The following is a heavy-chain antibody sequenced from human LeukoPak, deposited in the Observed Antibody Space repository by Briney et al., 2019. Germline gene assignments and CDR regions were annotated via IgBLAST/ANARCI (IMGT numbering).Heavy chain of an antibody. D-gene: IGHD2-15*01. CDR1: GFTFSSYA. CDR3: ARGVVVVAAISS. V-gene: IGHV3-30-3*01. Sequence: GGSLRLSCAASGFTFSSYAMHWVRQAPGKRLEWVAVISYDGSNKYYADSVKGRFTISRDNSKNTLYLQMNSLRAEDTAVYYCARGVVVVAAISSWGQGTLVTVSS. CDR2: ISYDGSNK. J-gene: IGHJ4*02.